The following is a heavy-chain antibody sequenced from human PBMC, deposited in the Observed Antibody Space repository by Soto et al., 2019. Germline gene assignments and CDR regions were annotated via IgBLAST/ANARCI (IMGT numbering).Heavy chain of an antibody. CDR3: ARFLLGLSMYYVILTGSYYYYYYVDV. CDR1: GGSISSGGYY. CDR2: IYYSGST. V-gene: IGHV4-31*03. Sequence: SETLSLTCTVSGGSISSGGYYWSWIRQHPGKGLEWIGYIYYSGSTYYNPSLKSRVTISVDTSKNQFSLKLSSVTAADTAVYYCARFLLGLSMYYVILTGSYYYYYYVDVWGKGTTVTVPS. D-gene: IGHD3-9*01. J-gene: IGHJ6*03.